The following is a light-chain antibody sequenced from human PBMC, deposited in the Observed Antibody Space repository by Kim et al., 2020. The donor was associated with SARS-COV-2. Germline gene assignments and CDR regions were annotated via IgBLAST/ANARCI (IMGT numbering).Light chain of an antibody. CDR1: QSVSSSY. CDR2: GAS. CDR3: QQYGSSPMYT. V-gene: IGKV3-20*01. J-gene: IGKJ2*01. Sequence: EIVLTQSPGTLSLSPGERATLSCRASQSVSSSYLAWYQQKPGQAPRLLIYGASSRATGIPDRFSGSGSGTDFTLTISRLEPEDFAVYYCQQYGSSPMYTFGQGTKAGD.